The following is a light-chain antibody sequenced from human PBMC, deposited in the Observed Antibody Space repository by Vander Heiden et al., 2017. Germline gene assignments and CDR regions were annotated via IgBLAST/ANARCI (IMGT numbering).Light chain of an antibody. V-gene: IGKV1-39*01. Sequence: DIQMTQSPSSLSASVGDRVTITCRASQTIRNSLNWYQQKPGKAPKLLIYAASSLQSGVPSRFSGSGSGTDFTLTISSLQPEDFATYFCQQCYTTPYTFGQGTKLEIK. J-gene: IGKJ2*01. CDR1: QTIRNS. CDR3: QQCYTTPYT. CDR2: AAS.